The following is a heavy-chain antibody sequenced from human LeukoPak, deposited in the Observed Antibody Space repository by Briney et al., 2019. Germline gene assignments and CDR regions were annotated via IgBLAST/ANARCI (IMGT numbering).Heavy chain of an antibody. V-gene: IGHV3-30*18. D-gene: IGHD2-2*01. J-gene: IGHJ5*02. CDR2: ISHDGTVR. CDR3: AKEGSQYAGSWFDH. Sequence: GGSLRLSCAASGFTFSSYGMQWVRQAPGMGPEWVSVISHDGTVRHYADSVKGRFTISRDSSTNRLYLQMDSLRTEDTAVYYCAKEGSQYAGSWFDHWGQGTLVTVSS. CDR1: GFTFSSYG.